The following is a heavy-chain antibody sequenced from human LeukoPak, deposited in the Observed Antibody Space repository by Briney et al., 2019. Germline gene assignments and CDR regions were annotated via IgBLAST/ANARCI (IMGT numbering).Heavy chain of an antibody. CDR1: GASMNIFY. D-gene: IGHD3-16*01. Sequence: KSSETLSLTCSVSGASMNIFYWAWVRQPAGKGLEWIGRLHTSGTTNYNPSLKSRVTMSADTSKRQFSLTLRSVTAADTAVYYCVRDWDWRSSYYNYYMDVWGEGTTVTVSS. J-gene: IGHJ6*03. CDR2: LHTSGTT. CDR3: VRDWDWRSSYYNYYMDV. V-gene: IGHV4-4*07.